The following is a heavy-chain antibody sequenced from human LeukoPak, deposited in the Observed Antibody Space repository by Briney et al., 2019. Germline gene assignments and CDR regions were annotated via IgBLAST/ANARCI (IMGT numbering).Heavy chain of an antibody. V-gene: IGHV3-20*04. CDR1: GFTFDDYG. CDR3: ARFPQGGVIRYFDWSQGHYGMDV. CDR2: INWSGGST. Sequence: PGGSLRLSCAASGFTFDDYGMSWVRQVPGKGLEWVSAIINWSGGSTGYADSVRGRFTISRDNAKNSLYLQMNSLRAEDTALYYCARFPQGGVIRYFDWSQGHYGMDVWGQGTTVTVSS. J-gene: IGHJ6*02. D-gene: IGHD3-9*01.